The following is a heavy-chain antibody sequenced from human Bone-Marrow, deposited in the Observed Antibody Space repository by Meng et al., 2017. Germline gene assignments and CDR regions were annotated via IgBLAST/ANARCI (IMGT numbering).Heavy chain of an antibody. D-gene: IGHD6-13*01. CDR1: GGSISSGDYY. J-gene: IGHJ5*02. CDR2: IYYSGST. CDR3: ARDRGIAAAGQDNNSFDP. V-gene: IGHV4-30-4*01. Sequence: QVQLQESGPGLVKPSQTLSLTCTVSGGSISSGDYYWSWIRQPPGKGLEWIGYIYYSGSTYYNPSLKSRVTISVDTSKNQFSLKLSSVTAADTAVYYCARDRGIAAAGQDNNSFDPWGQGTLVTVSS.